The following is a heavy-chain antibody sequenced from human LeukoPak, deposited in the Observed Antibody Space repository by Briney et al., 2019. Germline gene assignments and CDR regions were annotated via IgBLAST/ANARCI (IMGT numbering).Heavy chain of an antibody. CDR3: AREIAVAGTGDFDY. CDR1: GYTFTGYY. J-gene: IGHJ4*02. V-gene: IGHV1-2*04. CDR2: INPNSGGT. D-gene: IGHD6-19*01. Sequence: ASVKVSCKASGYTFTGYYMHWVRQAPGQGLEWMGWINPNSGGTNYAQKFQGWVTMTRDTSISTAYMELSRLRSDDTAVYYCAREIAVAGTGDFDYWGQGTLVTVS.